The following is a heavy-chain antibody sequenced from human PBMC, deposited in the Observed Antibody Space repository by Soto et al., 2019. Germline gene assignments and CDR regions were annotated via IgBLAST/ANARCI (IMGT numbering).Heavy chain of an antibody. CDR3: AIEYVPAAGTNQHI. D-gene: IGHD6-13*01. Sequence: GGSLRLSCVASGFTFSSYAMHWVRQAPGEGLEWVAVISYDGRNKYYADSVKGRFTVSRDNSKNTLYLQMNNLRPEDTAVYYWAIEYVPAAGTNQHIWGRGTPVTVSS. CDR1: GFTFSSYA. V-gene: IGHV3-30*04. CDR2: ISYDGRNK. J-gene: IGHJ4*02.